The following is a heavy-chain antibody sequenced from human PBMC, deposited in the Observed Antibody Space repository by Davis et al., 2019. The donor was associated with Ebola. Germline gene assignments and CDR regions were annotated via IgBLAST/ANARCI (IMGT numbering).Heavy chain of an antibody. Sequence: PSETLSLTCGVSGGSISSGGYSWSWIRQPPGKGLEWIGYIYHSGRTSYNPSLKGRVTISVDSSKNQFSLKLTSVTAADTAVYYCARGSPMDVWGQGTSVTVSS. CDR3: ARGSPMDV. V-gene: IGHV4-30-2*01. CDR2: IYHSGRT. CDR1: GGSISSGGYS. J-gene: IGHJ6*02.